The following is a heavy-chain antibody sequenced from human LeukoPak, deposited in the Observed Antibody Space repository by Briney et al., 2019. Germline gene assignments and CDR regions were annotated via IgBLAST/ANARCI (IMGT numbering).Heavy chain of an antibody. Sequence: PGGSLRLSCAASGFTFSSYEMNWVRQAPGKGLEWVSYISSSGSTIYYAESVKGRFTISRDNAKNSLYLQMNSLRAEDTAVYYCARPSYTAMVTGDAFDIWGQGTMVTVSS. CDR2: ISSSGSTI. D-gene: IGHD5-18*01. V-gene: IGHV3-48*03. J-gene: IGHJ3*02. CDR3: ARPSYTAMVTGDAFDI. CDR1: GFTFSSYE.